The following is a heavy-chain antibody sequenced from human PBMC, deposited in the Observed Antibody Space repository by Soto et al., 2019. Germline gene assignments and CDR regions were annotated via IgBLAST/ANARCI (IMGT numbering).Heavy chain of an antibody. V-gene: IGHV2-5*02. Sequence: QITLKESGPTLVKPRQTLKLTCSFSGFSLSTDGVGVGWFRQPPGKALEWLAIIYWDGERRYSASLKTILTTTSDTAKIQRGLTMTNMDPVDTATYFCVHRLRPPLVPGPSPTWFDPWGQGILGTVTS. D-gene: IGHD3-10*01. CDR3: VHRLRPPLVPGPSPTWFDP. CDR2: IYWDGER. CDR1: GFSLSTDGVG. J-gene: IGHJ5*01.